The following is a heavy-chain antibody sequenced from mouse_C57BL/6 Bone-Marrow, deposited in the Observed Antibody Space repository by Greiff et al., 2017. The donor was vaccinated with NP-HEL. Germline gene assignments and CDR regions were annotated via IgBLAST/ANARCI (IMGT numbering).Heavy chain of an antibody. CDR1: GYTFTDYE. J-gene: IGHJ3*01. V-gene: IGHV1-15*01. Sequence: VQGVESGAELVRPGASVTLSCKASGYTFTDYEMHWVKQTPVHGLEWIGAIDPETGGTAYNQKFKGKAILTADKSSSTAYMELRSLTSEDSAVYYCTGNYDWFAYWGQGTLVTVSA. CDR3: TGNYDWFAY. D-gene: IGHD2-4*01. CDR2: IDPETGGT.